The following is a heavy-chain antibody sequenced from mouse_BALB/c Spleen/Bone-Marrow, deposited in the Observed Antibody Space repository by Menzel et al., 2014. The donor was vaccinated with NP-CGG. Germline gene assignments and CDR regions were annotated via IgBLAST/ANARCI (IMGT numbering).Heavy chain of an antibody. CDR3: ARNWDFDY. J-gene: IGHJ2*01. CDR2: IDPFNGGT. Sequence: VQLQQSGPELMEPGASVKISCKASGYSFTSYYMHWVKQSHGKSLEWIGYIDPFNGGTSYNQKFKGKATLTVDKSSITAYMHLISLTSEDSAVYYCARNWDFDYWGQGTTLTVSS. V-gene: IGHV1S135*01. CDR1: GYSFTSYY. D-gene: IGHD4-1*01.